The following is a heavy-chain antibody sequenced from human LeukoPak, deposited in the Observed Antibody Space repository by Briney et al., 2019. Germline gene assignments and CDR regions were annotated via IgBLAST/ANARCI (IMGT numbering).Heavy chain of an antibody. D-gene: IGHD5-18*01. CDR1: GGSISSYY. V-gene: IGHV4-59*01. J-gene: IGHJ4*02. CDR3: ARANGYSYEY. CDR2: IYYSGST. Sequence: SETLSLTCTVSGGSISSYYWSWIRQPPGKGLEWIGYIYYSGSTNYNPSLKSRVTISVDTSKNQFSLKLSSVTAADTAVYYCARANGYSYEYWGKGTLVTVSS.